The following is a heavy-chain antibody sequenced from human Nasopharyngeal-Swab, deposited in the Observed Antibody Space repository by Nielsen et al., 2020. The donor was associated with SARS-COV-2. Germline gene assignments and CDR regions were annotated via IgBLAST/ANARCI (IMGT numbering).Heavy chain of an antibody. CDR2: INHSGCT. V-gene: IGHV4-34*01. CDR1: GASFSGSY. CDR3: ARGLSGIVPAPILGLGPYYYYYCMDV. J-gene: IGHJ6*03. D-gene: IGHD2-2*01. Sequence: SETLSLTCAVYGASFSGSYCPWIRHPPAKGPDWITDINHSGCTNYNPSLTSRVTLSVDTSMNQVSLEVSSVTAADTAVYYCARGLSGIVPAPILGLGPYYYYYCMDVWGKGTTVTVSS.